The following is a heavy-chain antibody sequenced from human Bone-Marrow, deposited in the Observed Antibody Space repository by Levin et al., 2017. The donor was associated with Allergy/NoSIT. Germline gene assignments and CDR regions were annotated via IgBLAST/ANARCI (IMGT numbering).Heavy chain of an antibody. D-gene: IGHD1-7*01. J-gene: IGHJ6*02. CDR2: IKTKSEGGPT. CDR3: ASDPSRTTDYGMDV. V-gene: IGHV3-15*01. Sequence: NPGESLKISCAGSGFILSNAWMNWVRQSPGKGLEWVGRIKTKSEGGPTDYAAPVKDRFTISRDDSKNTLHLQMSSLATEDTAVYYCASDPSRTTDYGMDVWGQGTTVTVSS. CDR1: GFILSNAW.